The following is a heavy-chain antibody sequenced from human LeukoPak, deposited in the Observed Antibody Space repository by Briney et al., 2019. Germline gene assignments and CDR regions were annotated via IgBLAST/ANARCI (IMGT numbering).Heavy chain of an antibody. J-gene: IGHJ4*02. CDR2: IYPGDSDT. D-gene: IGHD3-3*01. CDR3: ASGGQNRTTYYDLDY. Sequence: GESLKISCKGSGYSFTSYWIGWVRQMPGKGLEWMGIIYPGDSDTRYSPSFQGQVTISADKSISTAYLQWSSLKASDTAMYYCASGGQNRTTYYDLDYWGQGTLVTVSS. V-gene: IGHV5-51*01. CDR1: GYSFTSYW.